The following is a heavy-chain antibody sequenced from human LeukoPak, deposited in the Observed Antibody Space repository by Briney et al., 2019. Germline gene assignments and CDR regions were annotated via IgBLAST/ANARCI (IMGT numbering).Heavy chain of an antibody. J-gene: IGHJ4*02. CDR3: ARGGRHYYVF. CDR2: INQDGSEK. CDR1: GFTFSSYA. D-gene: IGHD3/OR15-3a*01. V-gene: IGHV3-7*03. Sequence: PGRSLRLSCAASGFTFSSYAMHWVRQAPGKGLEWVANINQDGSEKYYVDSVKGRFTISRDNAKNSLYLQMNSPRVEDTAMYYCARGGRHYYVFWGQGTPGTVSS.